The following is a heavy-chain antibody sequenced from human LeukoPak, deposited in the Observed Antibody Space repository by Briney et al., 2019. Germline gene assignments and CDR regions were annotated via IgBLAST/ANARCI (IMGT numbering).Heavy chain of an antibody. V-gene: IGHV4-59*01. D-gene: IGHD4-17*01. CDR3: ARGDYLNWFEP. CDR1: GGSISSYY. CDR2: IYYSGST. J-gene: IGHJ5*02. Sequence: SETLSLTCTVSGGSISSYYWSGIRQPPGKGLEWSGYIYYSGSTNYNPSLKSRVTISAHTSKNQFSLKLSSVTAADTAVYYCARGDYLNWFEPWGQGTLVSVSS.